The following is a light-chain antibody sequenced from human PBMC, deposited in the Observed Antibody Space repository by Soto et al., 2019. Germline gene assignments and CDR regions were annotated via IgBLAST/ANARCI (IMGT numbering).Light chain of an antibody. J-gene: IGLJ2*01. CDR1: SSNIGSNT. V-gene: IGLV1-44*01. Sequence: QSALTQPPSASGTPGQRVTISCSGSSSNIGSNTVNWYQQLPGTAPKLLIYSNNQRPSGVPDRFSGSKSGTSASLAISGLQSEDAADYYCAAWDDSLNAVVFGGGTKLTVL. CDR2: SNN. CDR3: AAWDDSLNAVV.